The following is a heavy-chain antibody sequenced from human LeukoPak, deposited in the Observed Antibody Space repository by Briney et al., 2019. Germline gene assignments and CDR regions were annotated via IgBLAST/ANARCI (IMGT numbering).Heavy chain of an antibody. CDR1: GFTFSSYW. D-gene: IGHD4-11*01. Sequence: PGGSLRLSCAASGFTFSSYWMSWVRQAPGKGVEWVANIKQDGSERYYVGCVKGRLTIYRDTDKNPLYLQMNSLRAEDTAVYYCASAHYRHYEGFANLNFRGQGTLVTASS. CDR2: IKQDGSER. CDR3: ASAHYRHYEGFANLNF. V-gene: IGHV3-7*01. J-gene: IGHJ4*02.